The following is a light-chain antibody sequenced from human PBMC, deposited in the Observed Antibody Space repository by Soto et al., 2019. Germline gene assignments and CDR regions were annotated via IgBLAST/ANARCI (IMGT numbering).Light chain of an antibody. Sequence: QSALTQPPSASGSPGQSVTISCTGTGGDVGGYNYVSWYQHHPGKAPKLMLYEVSTRPSGVPDRFSGSKSGNTASLTVSGLQAEDEADYYCSSYAGSNIYVVFGGGTKLTVL. CDR1: GGDVGGYNY. CDR3: SSYAGSNIYVV. V-gene: IGLV2-8*01. J-gene: IGLJ2*01. CDR2: EVS.